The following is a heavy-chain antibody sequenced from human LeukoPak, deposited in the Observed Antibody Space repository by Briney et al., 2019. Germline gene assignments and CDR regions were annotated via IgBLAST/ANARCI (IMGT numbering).Heavy chain of an antibody. CDR3: ARCGYYGSGGYYTGLRAFDI. V-gene: IGHV4-39*07. Sequence: SETLSLTCTVSGGSISSSSYYWGWIRQPPGKGLEWIGSIYYSGSTYYNPSLKSRVTISVDTSKNQFSLKLSSVTAADTAVYYCARCGYYGSGGYYTGLRAFDIWGQGTMVTVSS. D-gene: IGHD3-10*01. CDR1: GGSISSSSYY. CDR2: IYYSGST. J-gene: IGHJ3*02.